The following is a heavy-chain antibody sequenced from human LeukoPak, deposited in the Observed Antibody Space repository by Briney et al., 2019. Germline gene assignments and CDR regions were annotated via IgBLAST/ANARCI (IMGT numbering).Heavy chain of an antibody. CDR1: GFPFTRFY. Sequence: GSLRLSCAVSGFPFTRFYMSWIRQAPGKGLEWISYIGLSGSPLDYADSVRGRFTISRDNAKNSLYLEMNSLRAEDTAVYYCARKDFSSGSFSYWGQGTLVTVSS. CDR3: ARKDFSSGSFSY. CDR2: IGLSGSPL. J-gene: IGHJ4*02. V-gene: IGHV3-11*04. D-gene: IGHD3-22*01.